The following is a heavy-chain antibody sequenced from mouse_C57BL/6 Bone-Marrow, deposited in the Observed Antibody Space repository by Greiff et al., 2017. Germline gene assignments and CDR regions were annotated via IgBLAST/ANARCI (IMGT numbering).Heavy chain of an antibody. CDR2: IDPANGNT. CDR3: ASGYYCSSYYFDY. V-gene: IGHV14-3*01. D-gene: IGHD1-1*01. J-gene: IGHJ2*01. Sequence: VQLKQSVAELVRPGASVKLSCTASGFNIKNTYMHWVKQRPEQGLEWIGRIDPANGNTKYAPKFQGKATITADTSSNTAYLQLSSLTSEDTAIYYCASGYYCSSYYFDYWGQGTTLTVSS. CDR1: GFNIKNTY.